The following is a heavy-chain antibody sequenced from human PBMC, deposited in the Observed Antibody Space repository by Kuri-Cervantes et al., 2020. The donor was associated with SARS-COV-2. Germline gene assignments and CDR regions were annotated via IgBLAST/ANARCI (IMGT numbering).Heavy chain of an antibody. CDR1: GDSVSSNSAA. J-gene: IGHJ6*01. CDR3: ARGGEGALYSSSSWAPVFYYGMDV. CDR2: TYYRSKWYN. D-gene: IGHD6-6*01. V-gene: IGHV6-1*01. Sequence: LRLSCAISGDSVSSNSAAWNWIRQSPSRGLEWLGRTYYRSKWYNDYAVSVKSRITINPDTSKNQFSLQLNSVTPEDTAVYYCARGGEGALYSSSSWAPVFYYGMDVWGQGTTVTVSS.